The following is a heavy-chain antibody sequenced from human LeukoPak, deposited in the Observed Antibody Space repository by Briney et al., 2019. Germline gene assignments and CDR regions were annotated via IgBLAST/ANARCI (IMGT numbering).Heavy chain of an antibody. CDR2: ISSSGSGGNT. CDR3: ARGDDYVDY. V-gene: IGHV3-23*01. Sequence: GGSLRLSCAASGFTFSSYAMSWARQAPGKGLEWVSGISSSGSGGNTYYADFVKGRFTISRDNAKNSLYLQMNSLRAEDTAVYYCARGDDYVDYWGQGTLVTVSS. J-gene: IGHJ4*02. CDR1: GFTFSSYA.